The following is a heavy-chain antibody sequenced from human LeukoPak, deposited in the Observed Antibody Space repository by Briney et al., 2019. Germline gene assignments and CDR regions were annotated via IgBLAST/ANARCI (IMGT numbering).Heavy chain of an antibody. CDR1: GFTFSTYG. D-gene: IGHD3-10*01. Sequence: GTSLRLSCAASGFTFSTYGIHWVRQAPGKGLEWVSSISSSSSYIYYADSVKGRFTISRDNAKNSLYLQMNSLRAEDTAVYYCARDIVSGSYYNYYYYGMDVWGQGTTVTVSS. CDR2: ISSSSSYI. J-gene: IGHJ6*02. V-gene: IGHV3-21*01. CDR3: ARDIVSGSYYNYYYYGMDV.